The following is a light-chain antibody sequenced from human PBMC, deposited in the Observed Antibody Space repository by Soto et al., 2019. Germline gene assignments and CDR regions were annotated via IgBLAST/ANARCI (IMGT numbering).Light chain of an antibody. CDR2: GAS. CDR3: QQYNNWLMLS. J-gene: IGKJ4*01. CDR1: QSVSSN. Sequence: EIVMTQSPAILSVSPGERATLSCRASQSVSSNLAWYQQKPVQTPRLLTYGASTRATGIPARFSGSGSGTEFTLTISSLQSEDFAIYYCQQYNNWLMLSFGGGTKVDIK. V-gene: IGKV3-15*01.